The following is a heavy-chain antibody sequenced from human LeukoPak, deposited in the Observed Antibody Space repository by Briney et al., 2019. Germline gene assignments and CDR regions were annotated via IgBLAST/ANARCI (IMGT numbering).Heavy chain of an antibody. CDR3: ARSSSWYPPFGY. CDR1: GFTFTSSA. V-gene: IGHV1-58*01. J-gene: IGHJ4*02. Sequence: SVKVSCKASGFTFTSSAVQWVRQARGQRLEWIGWIVVGSGNTNYAQKFQERITITRDMSTSTAYMELSSLRSEDTAVYYCARSSSWYPPFGYWGQGTLVTVSS. CDR2: IVVGSGNT. D-gene: IGHD6-13*01.